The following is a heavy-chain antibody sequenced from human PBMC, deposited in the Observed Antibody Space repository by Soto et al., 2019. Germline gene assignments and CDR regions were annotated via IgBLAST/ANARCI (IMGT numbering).Heavy chain of an antibody. CDR1: GYSFGSGHC. D-gene: IGHD3-16*01. CDR2: VSHSGSI. Sequence: PSETRSLTCAVSGYSFGSGHCWPWVRQPPAKGLEWIGTVSHSGSIYFNPSLKGRLTLSMDTSKSHFSLHLNSVTPEDTAVYYCAREFPYYESSDSYFDYWGHGALVTVSS. J-gene: IGHJ4*01. V-gene: IGHV4-38-2*02. CDR3: AREFPYYESSDSYFDY.